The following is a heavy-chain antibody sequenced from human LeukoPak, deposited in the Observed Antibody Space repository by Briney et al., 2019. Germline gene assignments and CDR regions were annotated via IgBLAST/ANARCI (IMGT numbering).Heavy chain of an antibody. D-gene: IGHD5-12*01. V-gene: IGHV1-69*04. CDR2: IIPILGIA. Sequence: ASVKVSCKASGGTFSSYAISWVRRAPGQGLEWMGRIIPILGIANYAQKFQGRVTITADKSTSTAYMELSSLRSEDTAVYYCARVVDYSGYDTLDYWGQGTLVTVSS. CDR3: ARVVDYSGYDTLDY. J-gene: IGHJ4*02. CDR1: GGTFSSYA.